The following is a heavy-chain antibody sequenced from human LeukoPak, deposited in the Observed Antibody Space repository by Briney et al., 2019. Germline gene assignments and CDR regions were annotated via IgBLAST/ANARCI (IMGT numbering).Heavy chain of an antibody. Sequence: GGSLRLSCAASGFIFSTYGMHWVRQAPGKGLEWVAFIQFHGSNKFYADSVKGRFTVSRDNSKNTLYLQMNSLRTEDTSVYYCAKDLKREAGVGTGFDYGGQEPRVTVS. CDR3: AKDLKREAGVGTGFDY. J-gene: IGHJ4*02. CDR2: IQFHGSNK. V-gene: IGHV3-30*02. D-gene: IGHD6-19*01. CDR1: GFIFSTYG.